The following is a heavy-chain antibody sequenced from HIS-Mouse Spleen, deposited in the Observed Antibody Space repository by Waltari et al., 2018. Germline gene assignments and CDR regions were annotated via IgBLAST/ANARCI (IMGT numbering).Heavy chain of an antibody. D-gene: IGHD1-26*01. V-gene: IGHV4-39*07. CDR1: GGSISSSSYY. Sequence: QLQLQESGPGLVKPSETLSLTCTVSGGSISSSSYYWGWIRQPPGKGLEWIGGIYYSGRTAYNPSRKSRVTISVDTSKNQFSLKLGSVTAADTAVYYCARDFSGVGATYYYYYYGMDVWGQGTTVTVSS. CDR3: ARDFSGVGATYYYYYYGMDV. J-gene: IGHJ6*02. CDR2: IYYSGRT.